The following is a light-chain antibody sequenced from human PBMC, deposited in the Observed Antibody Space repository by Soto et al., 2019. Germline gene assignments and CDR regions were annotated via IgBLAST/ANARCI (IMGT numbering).Light chain of an antibody. J-gene: IGLJ2*01. CDR2: LEGSGSY. Sequence: QPVLTQSSSASASLGSSVKLTCTLSSGHSSYIIAWHQQQPGKAPRYLMKLEGSGSYNKGSGVPDRFSGSSSGADRYLTISNLQFEDEADYYCETWDINTHVVFGGGTQLTVL. CDR1: SGHSSYI. V-gene: IGLV4-60*02. CDR3: ETWDINTHVV.